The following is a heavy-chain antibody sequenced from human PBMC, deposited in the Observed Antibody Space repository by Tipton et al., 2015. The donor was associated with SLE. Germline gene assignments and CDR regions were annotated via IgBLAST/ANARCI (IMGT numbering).Heavy chain of an antibody. V-gene: IGHV3-23*01. D-gene: IGHD4-17*01. CDR2: VVGGGGST. CDR1: GFIFSISA. Sequence: SLRLSCSVSGFIFSISAMSWVRQAKGKGLEWVSAVVGGGGSTYYADSVKGRFTISRDSSMNTLYLQMNSLRAEDTAVYYCAKSQSGNYGYFHHWGQGTLVTVSS. J-gene: IGHJ1*01. CDR3: AKSQSGNYGYFHH.